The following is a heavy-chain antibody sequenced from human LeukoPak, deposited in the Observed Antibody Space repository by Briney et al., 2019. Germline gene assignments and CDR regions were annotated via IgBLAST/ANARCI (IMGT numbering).Heavy chain of an antibody. CDR2: IYSGGST. CDR3: ARASHPKNRDYDSSGYPEPNYYYYMDV. Sequence: TGGSLRLSCAASGFTFSSYAMSWVRQAPGKGLEWVSVIYSGGSTYYADSVKGRFTISRDNSKNTLYLQMNSLRAEDTAVYYCARASHPKNRDYDSSGYPEPNYYYYMDVWGKGTTVTISS. CDR1: GFTFSSYA. J-gene: IGHJ6*03. V-gene: IGHV3-66*01. D-gene: IGHD3-22*01.